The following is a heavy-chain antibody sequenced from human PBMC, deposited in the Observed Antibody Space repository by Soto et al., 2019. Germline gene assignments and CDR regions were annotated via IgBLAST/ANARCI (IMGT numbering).Heavy chain of an antibody. CDR1: GASVSHVY. CDR2: MYFGGSF. Sequence: QMQLPESGPGLVKPSETLSLTCNVSGASVSHVYWSWIRQPPGQGLEWIGFMYFGGSFTYNPSLTGRASISVATSRNQLSMKLTSVPASDTAVYYCARSYYDSTGFAVDPWGQGTLVTVSS. J-gene: IGHJ5*02. CDR3: ARSYYDSTGFAVDP. D-gene: IGHD3-22*01. V-gene: IGHV4-59*02.